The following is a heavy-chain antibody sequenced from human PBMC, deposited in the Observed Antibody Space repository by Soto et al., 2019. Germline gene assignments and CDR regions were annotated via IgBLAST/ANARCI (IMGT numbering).Heavy chain of an antibody. D-gene: IGHD3-22*01. CDR2: INAGSGDT. CDR1: GYTFTDYT. CDR3: ARNYYDSSGLDY. Sequence: GASVKVSCKASGYTFTDYTIHWVRQAPGQRLEWMGWINAGSGDTKYSQKFQGRVTITRDTSASTAYMELSSLRSEDTAVYYCARNYYDSSGLDYWGQGTLVTVS. J-gene: IGHJ4*02. V-gene: IGHV1-3*01.